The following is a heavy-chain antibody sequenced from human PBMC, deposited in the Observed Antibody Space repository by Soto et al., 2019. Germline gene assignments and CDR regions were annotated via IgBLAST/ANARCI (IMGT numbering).Heavy chain of an antibody. V-gene: IGHV4-31*03. J-gene: IGHJ5*02. D-gene: IGHD2-15*01. Sequence: QVQLQESGPGLVKPSQTLSLTCTVSGGSISRGGYYWSWIRQHPGKGLEWIGYIYYSGSTYYNPSLKSRVTISVDTSKNQFSLKLSSVTAADTAVYYCARGLGYCRGGSCYFNWFDPWGQGTLVTVSS. CDR3: ARGLGYCRGGSCYFNWFDP. CDR2: IYYSGST. CDR1: GGSISRGGYY.